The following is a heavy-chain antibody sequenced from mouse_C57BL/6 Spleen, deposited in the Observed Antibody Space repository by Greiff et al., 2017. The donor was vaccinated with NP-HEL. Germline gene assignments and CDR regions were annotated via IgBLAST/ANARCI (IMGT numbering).Heavy chain of an antibody. CDR2: IDPSDSYT. V-gene: IGHV1-50*01. Sequence: VQLQQPGAELVKPGASVKLSCKASGYTFTSYWMQWVKQRPGQGLEWIGEIDPSDSYTNYNQKFKGKATLTVDTSSSTAYMQLSSLTSEDAAVYYCARRITGTRDYWGQGTTLTVSS. CDR1: GYTFTSYW. CDR3: ARRITGTRDY. J-gene: IGHJ2*01. D-gene: IGHD4-1*01.